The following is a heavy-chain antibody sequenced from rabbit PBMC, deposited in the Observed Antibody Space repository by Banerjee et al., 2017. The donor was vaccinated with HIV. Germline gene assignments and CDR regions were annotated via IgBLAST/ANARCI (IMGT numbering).Heavy chain of an antibody. CDR1: GFSFNNNYN. Sequence: QSLEESGGDLVKPGASLTLTCTASGFSFNNNYNMCWVRQAPGKGLEWIACIYTGSIGRTGYASWAKGRFTGSKASSTTVTLQMTSLTAADTATYFCARDKTSSSVYTQYYFNLWGQGTLVTVS. D-gene: IGHD1-1*01. V-gene: IGHV1S40*01. CDR2: IYTGSIGRT. CDR3: ARDKTSSSVYTQYYFNL. J-gene: IGHJ4*01.